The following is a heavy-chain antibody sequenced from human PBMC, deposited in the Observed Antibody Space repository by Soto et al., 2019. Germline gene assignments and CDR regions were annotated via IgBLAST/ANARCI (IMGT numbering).Heavy chain of an antibody. J-gene: IGHJ6*02. D-gene: IGHD3-9*01. Sequence: GGSLRLSCAASGFTFSSYSMNWVRQAPGKGLEWVSYISSSSSTIYYADSVKGRFTISRDNAKNSLYLQMNSLRDEDTAVYYCARHYDILTDYYNYYYYGMDVWGQGTTVTVSS. CDR2: ISSSSSTI. V-gene: IGHV3-48*02. CDR3: ARHYDILTDYYNYYYYGMDV. CDR1: GFTFSSYS.